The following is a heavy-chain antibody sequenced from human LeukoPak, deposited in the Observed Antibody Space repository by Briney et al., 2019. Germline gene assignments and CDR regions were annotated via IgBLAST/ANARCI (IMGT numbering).Heavy chain of an antibody. CDR3: ARGSVLRYFDSYYMDV. J-gene: IGHJ6*03. CDR2: IIPILGIA. D-gene: IGHD3-9*01. V-gene: IGHV1-69*04. CDR1: GGTFSSYA. Sequence: SVKVSCKASGGTFSSYAISWVRQAPGQGLEWMGRIIPILGIANYAQKFQGRVTITADKSASTAYMELSSLRSEDTAVYYCARGSVLRYFDSYYMDVWGKGTTVTVSS.